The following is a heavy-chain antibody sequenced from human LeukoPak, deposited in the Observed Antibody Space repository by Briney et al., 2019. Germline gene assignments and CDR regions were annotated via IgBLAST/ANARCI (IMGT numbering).Heavy chain of an antibody. J-gene: IGHJ3*01. CDR2: ISWNSGSI. V-gene: IGHV3-9*03. D-gene: IGHD1-26*01. CDR3: ANDIRSGSYSDAFDV. Sequence: PGGSLRLSCAASGFTFDDYAMHWVRQAPGKGLEWVSGISWNSGSIGYADSVKGRFTISRDNAKNSLYLQMNSLRAEDMALYYCANDIRSGSYSDAFDVWGQGTMGTVSS. CDR1: GFTFDDYA.